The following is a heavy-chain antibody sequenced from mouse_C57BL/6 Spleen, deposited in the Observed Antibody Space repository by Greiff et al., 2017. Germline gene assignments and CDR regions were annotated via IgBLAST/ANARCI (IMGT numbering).Heavy chain of an antibody. Sequence: QVQLQQPGAELVKPGASVKLSCKASGYTFTSYWMHWVKQRPGQGLEWIGMIHPNSGSTNYNEKFKSKATLTVDTSSSTAYMQLSSLTTEDSAVYYCARFDYGFDYWGQGTTLTVSS. CDR1: GYTFTSYW. J-gene: IGHJ2*01. D-gene: IGHD2-4*01. CDR3: ARFDYGFDY. V-gene: IGHV1-64*01. CDR2: IHPNSGST.